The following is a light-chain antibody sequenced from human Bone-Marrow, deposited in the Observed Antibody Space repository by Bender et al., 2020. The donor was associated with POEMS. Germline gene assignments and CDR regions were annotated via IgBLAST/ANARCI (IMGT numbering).Light chain of an antibody. CDR2: GYN. Sequence: QSVLTQPPSVSGAPGQRVTISCTGSSSNTGSGYDINWYQHLPGTAPKLLIYGYNNRPSGVPDRFSGSIDRFSNSASLTISGLKTEDEADYYCQSQDTNNVWVFGGGTKLTVL. CDR3: QSQDTNNVWV. V-gene: IGLV1-40*01. J-gene: IGLJ3*02. CDR1: SSNTGSGYD.